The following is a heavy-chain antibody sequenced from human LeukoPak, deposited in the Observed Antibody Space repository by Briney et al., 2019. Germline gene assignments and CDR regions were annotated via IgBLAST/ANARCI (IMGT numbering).Heavy chain of an antibody. CDR1: GFTFSSYD. V-gene: IGHV3-13*01. CDR2: IGTAGDT. CDR3: ARASITMVRGVISPMFDY. D-gene: IGHD3-10*01. Sequence: PGGSLRLSCAASGFTFSSYDMHWVRQATGKGLEWVSAIGTAGDTYYPGSVKGRFTISRENAKNSLYLQMNSLRAGDTAVYYCARASITMVRGVISPMFDYWGQGTLVTVSS. J-gene: IGHJ4*02.